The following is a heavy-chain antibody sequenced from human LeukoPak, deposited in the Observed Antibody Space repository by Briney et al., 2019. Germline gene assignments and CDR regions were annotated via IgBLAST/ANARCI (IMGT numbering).Heavy chain of an antibody. J-gene: IGHJ6*03. CDR2: ISGSGSYT. D-gene: IGHD6-19*01. V-gene: IGHV3-11*06. Sequence: GGSLRLSCAASGFTVSDYSMAWVRQAPGKGLEWVSAISGSGSYTDYADSVKGRFTISRDNAKNSLYLQMNSLRAEDTAVYYCARDQGSSGWYYTLCYYYYYYMDVWGKGTTVTVSS. CDR1: GFTVSDYS. CDR3: ARDQGSSGWYYTLCYYYYYYMDV.